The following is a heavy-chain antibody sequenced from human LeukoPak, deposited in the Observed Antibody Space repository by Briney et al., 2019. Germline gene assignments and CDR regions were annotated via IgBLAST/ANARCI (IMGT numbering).Heavy chain of an antibody. D-gene: IGHD3-3*01. Sequence: LSLTCTVSGGSISSSSYYWGWIRQAPGKGLEWVAVISYDGSNKYYADSVKGRFTISRDNSKNTLYLQMNSLRAEDTAVYYCARDAADFWSYYMDVWGKGTTVTVSS. CDR1: GGSISSSS. CDR3: ARDAADFWSYYMDV. V-gene: IGHV3-30-3*01. CDR2: ISYDGSNK. J-gene: IGHJ6*03.